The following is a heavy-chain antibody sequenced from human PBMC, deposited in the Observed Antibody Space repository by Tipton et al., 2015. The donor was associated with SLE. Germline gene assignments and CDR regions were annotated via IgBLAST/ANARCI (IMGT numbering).Heavy chain of an antibody. V-gene: IGHV4-59*08. J-gene: IGHJ4*02. CDR3: ARGGYYSFFDY. D-gene: IGHD3-22*01. CDR1: GGSISSHY. CDR2: IYYSGST. Sequence: TLSLTCTVSGGSISSHYWSWIRQPPGKGLEWIGYIYYSGSTYYNPSLKSRVTISVDPSKNQFSLKLSSVTAADTAVYYCARGGYYSFFDYWGQGTLVTVSS.